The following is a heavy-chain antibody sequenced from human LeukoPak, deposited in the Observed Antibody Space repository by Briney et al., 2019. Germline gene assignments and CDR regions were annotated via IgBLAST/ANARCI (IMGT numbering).Heavy chain of an antibody. D-gene: IGHD3-22*01. CDR2: INYNGGSK. V-gene: IGHV3-20*04. CDR3: ARDRRTYYYDTSGYHYFDY. CDR1: GFTFDDYG. J-gene: IGHJ4*02. Sequence: GGSLRLSCAASGFTFDDYGMSWVRQAPGKGLEWVSTINYNGGSKSYADSVKGRFTISRDNAKNSLYLRMNSLRAEDAALYYCARDRRTYYYDTSGYHYFDYWGQGTLVTVSS.